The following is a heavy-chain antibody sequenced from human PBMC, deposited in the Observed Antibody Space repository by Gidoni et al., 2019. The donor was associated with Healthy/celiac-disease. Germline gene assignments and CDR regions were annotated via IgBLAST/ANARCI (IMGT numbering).Heavy chain of an antibody. D-gene: IGHD1-26*01. Sequence: EVQLVESGGGLVQPGRSLRLSCAASGFTFDDYAMHWVRQAPGKGLEWVSGISWNSGSICYADSVKGRFTISRDNAKNSLYLQMNSLRAEDTALYYCAKDSGSYSGAFDIWGQGTMVTVSS. V-gene: IGHV3-9*01. CDR2: ISWNSGSI. CDR3: AKDSGSYSGAFDI. J-gene: IGHJ3*02. CDR1: GFTFDDYA.